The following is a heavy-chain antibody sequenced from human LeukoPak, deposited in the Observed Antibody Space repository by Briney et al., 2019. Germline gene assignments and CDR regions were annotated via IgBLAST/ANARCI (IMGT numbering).Heavy chain of an antibody. CDR1: EFTFSSYT. V-gene: IGHV3-64*02. J-gene: IGHJ3*02. CDR2: ISGNGDDT. CDR3: ARVGDMETFDI. Sequence: GGSLRLSCVASEFTFSSYTMHWFRQAPGKGLEYVSAISGNGDDTYYADSVKGRFTISRDNSKNTVYLQMNSLRGEDTAVYYCARVGDMETFDIWGQGTRVTVSS. D-gene: IGHD3-16*01.